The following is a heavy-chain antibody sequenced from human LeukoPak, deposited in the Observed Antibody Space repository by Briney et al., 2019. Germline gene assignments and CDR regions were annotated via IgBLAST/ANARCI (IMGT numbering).Heavy chain of an antibody. V-gene: IGHV4-4*07. CDR2: IYTSGST. CDR3: ARVRGSSGSYEYYHYMGV. Sequence: SETLSLTCTVSGGSISYFYWSWIRQPAGMGLEWIGRIYTSGSTNYNPSLKSRVTMSVDTSKKQFSVQLSSVTAADTAVYYCARVRGSSGSYEYYHYMGVWGKGTTVTISS. J-gene: IGHJ6*03. CDR1: GGSISYFY. D-gene: IGHD1-26*01.